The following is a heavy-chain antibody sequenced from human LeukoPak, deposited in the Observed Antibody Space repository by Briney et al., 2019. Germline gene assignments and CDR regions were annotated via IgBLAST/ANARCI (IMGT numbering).Heavy chain of an antibody. CDR3: ARTGSVRSRYCSSTSWYFDF. CDR2: ISSRSTYI. V-gene: IGHV3-21*01. D-gene: IGHD2-2*01. Sequence: GGSLRLSCAASGFTFSFYTMNWVRQAPGKGLEWVSFISSRSTYISYADSLKGRFTISRDNAKNSLYLQINSLRAEDTAVYYCARTGSVRSRYCSSTSWYFDFWGQGTLVTVSS. J-gene: IGHJ5*01. CDR1: GFTFSFYT.